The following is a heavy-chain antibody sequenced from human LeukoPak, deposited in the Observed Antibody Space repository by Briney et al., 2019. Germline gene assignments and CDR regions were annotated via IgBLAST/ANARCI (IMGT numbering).Heavy chain of an antibody. D-gene: IGHD6-19*01. CDR3: AREGSSGWYLRWFDP. CDR2: ISSSGSSI. J-gene: IGHJ5*02. V-gene: IGHV3-48*04. CDR1: GFTFSSYS. Sequence: GGSLRLSCAASGFTFSSYSMNWVRQAPGKGLEWVSYISSSGSSIYYADSVKGRFTISRDNAKNSLYLQMNSLRAEDTAVYYCAREGSSGWYLRWFDPWGQGTLVTVSS.